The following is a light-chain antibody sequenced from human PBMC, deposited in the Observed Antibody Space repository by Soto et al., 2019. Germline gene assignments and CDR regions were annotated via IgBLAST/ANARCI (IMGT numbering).Light chain of an antibody. V-gene: IGKV1-27*01. Sequence: GDRVTITCRASQGITNHLAWYQQKPGKAPRLLIFAALTLHSGVSSRFSGSQSGTDFALTISSLQAEDFATYYCQRYTSPPLTFGEGTKVDIK. CDR2: AAL. CDR1: QGITNH. J-gene: IGKJ1*01. CDR3: QRYTSPPLT.